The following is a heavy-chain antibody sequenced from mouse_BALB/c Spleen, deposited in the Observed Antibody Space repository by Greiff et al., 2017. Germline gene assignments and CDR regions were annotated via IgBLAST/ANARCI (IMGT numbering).Heavy chain of an antibody. D-gene: IGHD2-1*01. Sequence: VQLKESGPGLVKPSQSLSLTCTVTGYSITSDYAWNWIQQYPGNKLEWMGYISYSGSTSYNPSLKSRISITRDTSKNQFFLQLNSVTTEDTATYYCARGEGNYDAMDYWGQGTSVTVSS. J-gene: IGHJ4*01. CDR1: GYSITSDYA. V-gene: IGHV3-2*02. CDR3: ARGEGNYDAMDY. CDR2: ISYSGST.